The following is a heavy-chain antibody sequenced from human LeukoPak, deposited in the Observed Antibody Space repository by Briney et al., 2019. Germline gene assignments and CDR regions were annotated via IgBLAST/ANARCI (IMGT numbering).Heavy chain of an antibody. V-gene: IGHV3-48*02. CDR2: ISSSSSNI. CDR3: ARLSGPHYYYYYYMDV. Sequence: GGSLRLSCAASGFTFSSYSMNWVRQAPGKGLEWVSYISSSSSNIYYADSVKGRFTISRDNAKNSLYLQMNSLRDEDTAVYYCARLSGPHYYYYYYMDVWGKGTTVTVSS. J-gene: IGHJ6*03. CDR1: GFTFSSYS.